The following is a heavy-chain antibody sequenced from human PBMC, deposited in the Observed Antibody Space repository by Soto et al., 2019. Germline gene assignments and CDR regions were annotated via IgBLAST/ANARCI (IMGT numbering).Heavy chain of an antibody. D-gene: IGHD6-19*01. CDR1: GGSFSGYD. CDR3: ARGPVYSSGWYGGMDV. J-gene: IGHJ6*02. V-gene: IGHV4-34*01. Sequence: SETLSLACAVYGGSFSGYDWSWIRQPPGKGLEWIGEINHSGSTNYDPSLKSRVTISVDTSKNQFSLKLSSVTAADTAVYYCARGPVYSSGWYGGMDVWGQGTTVTVSS. CDR2: INHSGST.